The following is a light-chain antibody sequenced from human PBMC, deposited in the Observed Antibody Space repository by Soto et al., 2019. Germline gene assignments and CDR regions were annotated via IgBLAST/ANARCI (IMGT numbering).Light chain of an antibody. CDR1: SSDVGGYNY. J-gene: IGLJ2*01. Sequence: QSVLTQPRSVSGSPGQSVTISCTGTSSDVGGYNYVSWYQQHPGKAPKLIIYAVSGRPSGVHDRFSGSKSGNTASLTISGLQADDEADYYCCSYAGYYTLVFGGGTKVTVL. V-gene: IGLV2-11*01. CDR2: AVS. CDR3: CSYAGYYTLV.